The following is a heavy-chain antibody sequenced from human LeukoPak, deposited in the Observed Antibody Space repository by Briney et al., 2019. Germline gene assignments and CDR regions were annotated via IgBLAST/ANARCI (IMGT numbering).Heavy chain of an antibody. J-gene: IGHJ4*02. CDR3: ARESIAVAGAPFDY. CDR2: ISSGSTI. Sequence: GGSLRLSCAASGFTFSSYEMNWVRQAPGKGLEWVSYISSGSTIYDADSVKGRFTISRDNAKNSLYLQMNSLRAEDTAVYYCARESIAVAGAPFDYWGQGTLVTVPS. CDR1: GFTFSSYE. D-gene: IGHD6-19*01. V-gene: IGHV3-48*03.